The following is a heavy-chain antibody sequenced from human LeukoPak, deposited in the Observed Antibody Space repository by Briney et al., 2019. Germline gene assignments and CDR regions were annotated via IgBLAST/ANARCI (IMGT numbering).Heavy chain of an antibody. V-gene: IGHV6-1*01. Sequence: SQTLSLTCAISGDSVSSYSAAWNWIRQSPSRGLEWLGRTYYRSKWFNEYGVSVRGRITTNPDTSNNQLSLQLNSVTPEDTAVYYCARDPAGRGYGGVMSAFDIWGQGTMVTVSS. CDR1: GDSVSSYSAA. CDR3: ARDPAGRGYGGVMSAFDI. CDR2: TYYRSKWFN. D-gene: IGHD5-12*01. J-gene: IGHJ3*02.